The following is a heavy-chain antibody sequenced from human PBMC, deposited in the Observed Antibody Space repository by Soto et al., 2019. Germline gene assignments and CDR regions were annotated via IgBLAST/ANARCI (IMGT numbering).Heavy chain of an antibody. V-gene: IGHV3-23*01. CDR2: ITGRGTGS. J-gene: IGHJ6*02. Sequence: EVELLESGGGLVQPGGSLRLSCAASGFNFGSYAMSWVRQAPGKGLEWVSTITGRGTGSYYADSVKGRFTVSRDNAQSSLSLQMNNLRADDTAVYYCARWRVAVIGTGGSNGLDVWGPGTTVIVSS. CDR3: ARWRVAVIGTGGSNGLDV. D-gene: IGHD6-19*01. CDR1: GFNFGSYA.